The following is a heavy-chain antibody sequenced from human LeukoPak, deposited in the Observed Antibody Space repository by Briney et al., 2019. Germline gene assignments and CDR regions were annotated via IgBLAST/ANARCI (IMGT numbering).Heavy chain of an antibody. CDR2: MNPNSGNT. V-gene: IGHV1-8*01. CDR3: ARVGSSRWYSRFDP. D-gene: IGHD6-13*01. J-gene: IGHJ5*02. CDR1: GYTFTSYD. Sequence: ASVKVSCKASGYTFTSYDINWVRQATGQGLEWMGWMNPNSGNTGYAQKFQGRVTMTRNTSISTAYMELSSLRSEDTAVHYCARVGSSRWYSRFDPWGQGTLVTVCS.